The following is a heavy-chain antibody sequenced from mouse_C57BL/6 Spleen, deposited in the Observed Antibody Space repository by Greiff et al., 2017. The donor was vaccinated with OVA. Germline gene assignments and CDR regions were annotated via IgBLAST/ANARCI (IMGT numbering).Heavy chain of an antibody. CDR3: ARHLSYGSNWYFDV. Sequence: EVQRVESGGGLVKPGGSLKLSCAASGFTFSDYGMHWVRQAPEQGLEWVAYISSGSSTIYYADTVKGRFTISRDNAKNTLFLQMTSLRSEDTAMYYCARHLSYGSNWYFDVWGTGTTVTVSS. V-gene: IGHV5-17*01. J-gene: IGHJ1*03. CDR1: GFTFSDYG. D-gene: IGHD1-1*01. CDR2: ISSGSSTI.